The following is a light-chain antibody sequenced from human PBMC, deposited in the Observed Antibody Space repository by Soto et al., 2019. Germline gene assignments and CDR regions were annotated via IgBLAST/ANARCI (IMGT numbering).Light chain of an antibody. Sequence: EIVLTQSPATLYFPTGERATLSCWASQSVSSSLAWYQHKPGQAPRLLIYDASNRATGIPARFSGSGSGTDFTLTISSLEPEDFAVYYCQQYASSPRTFGQGTKVDI. V-gene: IGKV3-11*01. CDR3: QQYASSPRT. CDR2: DAS. J-gene: IGKJ1*01. CDR1: QSVSSS.